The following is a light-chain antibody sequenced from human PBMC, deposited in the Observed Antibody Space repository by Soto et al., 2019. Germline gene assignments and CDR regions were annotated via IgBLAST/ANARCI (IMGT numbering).Light chain of an antibody. V-gene: IGLV2-14*03. CDR2: NVS. CDR1: SSDVGGYNH. CDR3: TSSTSGSLYV. J-gene: IGLJ1*01. Sequence: QSVLAQPASVSGSPGQSITISCTGTSSDVGGYNHVSWYQQYPGKVPKLLIYNVSHRPSGVSNRFSGSKSGNTASLTISGLQAEDEADYFCTSSTSGSLYVIGTGTKVTVL.